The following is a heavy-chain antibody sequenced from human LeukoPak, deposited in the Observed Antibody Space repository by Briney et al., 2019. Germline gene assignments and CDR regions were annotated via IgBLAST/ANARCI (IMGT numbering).Heavy chain of an antibody. V-gene: IGHV4-34*01. J-gene: IGHJ4*02. CDR2: INHSGST. CDR3: ATPPLYDSSGYYPY. Sequence: ASETLSLTGAVYGGSFSGYYWSWIRQPPGKGLEWIGEINHSGSTNYNPSLKSRVTISVDTSKNQFSLKLGSVAAADTAVYYCATPPLYDSSGYYPYWGQGTLVTVSS. CDR1: GGSFSGYY. D-gene: IGHD3-22*01.